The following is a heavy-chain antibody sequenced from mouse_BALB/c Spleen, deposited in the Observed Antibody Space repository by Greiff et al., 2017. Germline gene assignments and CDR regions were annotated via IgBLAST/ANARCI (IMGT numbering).Heavy chain of an antibody. D-gene: IGHD3-2*01. J-gene: IGHJ3*01. V-gene: IGHV5-6-4*01. Sequence: EVKVVESGGGLVKPGGSLKLSCAASGFTFSSYTMSWVRQTPEKRLEWVATISSGGSYTYYPDSVKGRFTISRDNAKNTLYLQMSSLKSEDTAMYYCTRDGDSSGYLAYWGQGTLVTVSA. CDR1: GFTFSSYT. CDR3: TRDGDSSGYLAY. CDR2: ISSGGSYT.